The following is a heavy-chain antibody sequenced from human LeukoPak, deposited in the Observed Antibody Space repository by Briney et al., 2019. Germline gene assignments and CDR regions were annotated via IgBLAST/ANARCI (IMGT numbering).Heavy chain of an antibody. CDR3: AGEPRSLAY. CDR2: INEDGSTG. CDR1: GFTFSRYW. Sequence: GGSLRLSCAASGFTFSRYWMSWVRQAPGKGLECVAMINEDGSTGYYVDSAKGRFTISRDNAKTSLYLKMNNPRAGDTAVYYCAGEPRSLAYWGQGALVTVSS. J-gene: IGHJ4*02. D-gene: IGHD3-16*01. V-gene: IGHV3-7*01.